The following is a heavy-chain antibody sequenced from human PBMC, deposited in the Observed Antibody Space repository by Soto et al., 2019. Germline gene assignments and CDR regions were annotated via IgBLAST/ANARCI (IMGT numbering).Heavy chain of an antibody. J-gene: IGHJ6*02. CDR2: INPNSGGT. CDR3: ARKLELRGSYYYYYDMDV. CDR1: GYTFTDYY. D-gene: IGHD1-7*01. Sequence: ASVKVSCKASGYTFTDYYMHWVRQAPGQGLEWMGWINPNSGGTNYAQKFRGRVTMTRDTSISTAYMELSRLRSGDTAVYYCARKLELRGSYYYYYDMDVWGQGTTVTVSS. V-gene: IGHV1-2*02.